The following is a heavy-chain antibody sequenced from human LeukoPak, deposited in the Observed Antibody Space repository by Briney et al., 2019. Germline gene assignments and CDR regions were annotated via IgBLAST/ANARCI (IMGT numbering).Heavy chain of an antibody. CDR3: ARHSGSYRYYFDY. CDR2: IYSSGST. V-gene: IGHV4-4*07. J-gene: IGHJ4*02. CDR1: GGSISSYY. D-gene: IGHD1-26*01. Sequence: SETLSLTCSVSGGSISSYYWSWIRQPAGRGLERIGRIYSSGSTNYNPSLKSRVTMSVDTSKNQFSLKLSSVTAADTAVYYCARHSGSYRYYFDYWGQGTLVTVSS.